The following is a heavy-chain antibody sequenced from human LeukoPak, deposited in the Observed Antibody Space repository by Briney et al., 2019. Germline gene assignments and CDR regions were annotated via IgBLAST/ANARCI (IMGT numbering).Heavy chain of an antibody. CDR1: GFNFSSYR. J-gene: IGHJ5*02. D-gene: IGHD1-1*01. Sequence: PGGSLRLSCAASGFNFSSYRMNWVRQAPGKGLEWVSYISSSSSTIYYADSVKGRSTISRDNAKNSLYLQMTSLRAEETAVYYCGRDPCGTAWGQGTLVTVSS. CDR2: ISSSSSTI. CDR3: GRDPCGTA. V-gene: IGHV3-48*01.